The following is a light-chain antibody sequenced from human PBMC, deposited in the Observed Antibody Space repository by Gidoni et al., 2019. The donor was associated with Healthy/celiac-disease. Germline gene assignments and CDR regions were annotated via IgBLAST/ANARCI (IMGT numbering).Light chain of an antibody. CDR3: QKYNSAPHT. CDR1: QGISNY. Sequence: DTQMIQLPSSPYPSVGERVTITCRASQGISNYLAWYQQKPGKVPKLLIYPASTVLSGVPSRFSGSGAGTDFTLTISSLQPEDVATYYCQKYNSAPHTFGQGTKLEIK. V-gene: IGKV1-27*01. CDR2: PAS. J-gene: IGKJ2*01.